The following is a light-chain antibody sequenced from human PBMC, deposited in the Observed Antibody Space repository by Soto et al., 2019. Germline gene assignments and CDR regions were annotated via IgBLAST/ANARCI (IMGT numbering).Light chain of an antibody. J-gene: IGKJ1*01. Sequence: DIVLTQSPATLPLSPGERATLSCRASQSVSSYLAWYQQKPGQAPRLLIYDAFKRATGVPARFSGSGSGTDFTLTISSLEPDDFAVYYCQRRRNWPRTFGQGTKVEIK. V-gene: IGKV3-11*01. CDR2: DAF. CDR3: QRRRNWPRT. CDR1: QSVSSY.